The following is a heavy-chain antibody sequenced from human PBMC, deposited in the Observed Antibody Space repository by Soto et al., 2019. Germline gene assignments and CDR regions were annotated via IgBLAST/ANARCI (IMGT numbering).Heavy chain of an antibody. J-gene: IGHJ4*02. CDR1: GYTFTSYA. Sequence: GASVKVSCKASGYTFTSYAMHWVRQAPGQRLEWMGWINAGNGNTKYSQKFQGRVTITRDTSASTAYMELSSLRSEDTAVYYCARDSVGYYYDSSGYYHDYWGQGTLVTVSS. D-gene: IGHD3-22*01. V-gene: IGHV1-3*01. CDR3: ARDSVGYYYDSSGYYHDY. CDR2: INAGNGNT.